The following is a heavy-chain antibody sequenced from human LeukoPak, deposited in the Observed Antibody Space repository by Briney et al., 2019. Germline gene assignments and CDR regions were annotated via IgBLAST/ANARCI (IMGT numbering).Heavy chain of an antibody. D-gene: IGHD3-22*01. CDR1: GFTVSSNY. Sequence: GGSLRLSCAASGFTVSSNYMSWVRQAPGKGLEWVSVIYSGGSTYYADSVKGRITVSRDNSKNTLYLQMNSLRAEDTAVYYCARDQFGDYFRGADYWGQGTLVTVSS. CDR2: IYSGGST. J-gene: IGHJ4*02. V-gene: IGHV3-53*01. CDR3: ARDQFGDYFRGADY.